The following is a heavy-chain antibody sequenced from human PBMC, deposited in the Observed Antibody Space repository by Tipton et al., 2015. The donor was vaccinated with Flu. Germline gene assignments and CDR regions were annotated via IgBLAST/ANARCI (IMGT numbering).Heavy chain of an antibody. CDR3: ARSPRGGYCTNGVCYPLRPSYYGMDV. Sequence: LRLSCTVSGGSISSGGYYWSWIRQHPGKGLEWIGYIYYSGSTYYNPSLKSRVTISVDTSKNQFSLKLSSVTAADTAVYYCARSPRGGYCTNGVCYPLRPSYYGMDVWGQGTTVTVSS. J-gene: IGHJ6*02. CDR2: IYYSGST. CDR1: GGSISSGGYY. V-gene: IGHV4-31*02. D-gene: IGHD2-8*01.